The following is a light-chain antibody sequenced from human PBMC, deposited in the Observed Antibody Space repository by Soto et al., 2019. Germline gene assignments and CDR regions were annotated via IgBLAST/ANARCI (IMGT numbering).Light chain of an antibody. Sequence: QSALTQPASVSGSPGQSIAISCTGTSSDVGTYSFVSWYQQHPGKAPKLLIYDVSNRPSGVSDRFSGSKSGNTASLTISGLQAEDEADYYCSSYTSSTVVFGGGTQLPS. J-gene: IGLJ2*01. CDR3: SSYTSSTVV. CDR2: DVS. CDR1: SSDVGTYSF. V-gene: IGLV2-14*03.